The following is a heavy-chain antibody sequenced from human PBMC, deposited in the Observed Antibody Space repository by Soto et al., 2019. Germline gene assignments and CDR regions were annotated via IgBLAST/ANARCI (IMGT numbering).Heavy chain of an antibody. J-gene: IGHJ6*02. CDR3: ARAPVGNFWSGYYILYGMDV. D-gene: IGHD3-3*01. CDR1: GYTFTGYY. Sequence: GASVKVSCKASGYTFTGYYMHWVRQAPGQGLEWMGWINPNSGGTNYAQKFQGWVTMTRDTSISTAYMELSGLRSDDTAVYYCARAPVGNFWSGYYILYGMDVWGQGTTVTVSS. V-gene: IGHV1-2*04. CDR2: INPNSGGT.